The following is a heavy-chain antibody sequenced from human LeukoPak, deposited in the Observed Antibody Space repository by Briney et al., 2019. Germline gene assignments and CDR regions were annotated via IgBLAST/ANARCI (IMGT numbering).Heavy chain of an antibody. V-gene: IGHV1-69*04. CDR1: GGTFSSYA. CDR2: IIPILGIA. CDR3: ASGVGATAEFDY. D-gene: IGHD1-26*01. Sequence: GASVKVSCKASGGTFSSYAISWVRQAPGQGLEWMGRIIPILGIANYAQKFQGRVTITADKSTSTAYMELSSLRSEDTAVYYCASGVGATAEFDYWGQGTLVTVSS. J-gene: IGHJ4*02.